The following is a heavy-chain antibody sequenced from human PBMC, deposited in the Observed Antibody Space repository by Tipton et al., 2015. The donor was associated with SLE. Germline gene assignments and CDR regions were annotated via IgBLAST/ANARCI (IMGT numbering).Heavy chain of an antibody. CDR2: INHSGST. CDR3: AREADSHSSGYNWFDP. Sequence: TPSLTCAVYGGSFSGYYWSWIRQPPGKGLEWIGEINHSGSTNYNPSLKSRVTISVDTSKNQFSLKLSSVTAADTAVYYCAREADSHSSGYNWFDPWGQGTLVTVSS. J-gene: IGHJ5*02. D-gene: IGHD3-22*01. V-gene: IGHV4-34*01. CDR1: GGSFSGYY.